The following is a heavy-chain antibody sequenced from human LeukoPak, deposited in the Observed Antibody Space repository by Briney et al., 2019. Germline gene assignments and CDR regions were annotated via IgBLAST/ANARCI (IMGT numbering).Heavy chain of an antibody. J-gene: IGHJ4*02. Sequence: GESLKISCETSGYSFTGYWIAWVRQMPGKGLEWMGIIYPGDSDTRYSPSFQGQVTISADKSISTAYLQWSSLKASDTAMYYCARHVGSGGSIFGVVTNPLDYWGQGTLVTVSS. CDR3: ARHVGSGGSIFGVVTNPLDY. CDR1: GYSFTGYW. V-gene: IGHV5-51*01. CDR2: IYPGDSDT. D-gene: IGHD3-3*01.